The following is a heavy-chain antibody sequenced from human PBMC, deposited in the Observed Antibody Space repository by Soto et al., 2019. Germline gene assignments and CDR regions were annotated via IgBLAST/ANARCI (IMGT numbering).Heavy chain of an antibody. V-gene: IGHV4-34*01. CDR3: ARGLDTAMPRDYYYGMDV. CDR1: GGSFSGYY. CDR2: INHSGST. J-gene: IGHJ6*02. Sequence: PSETLSLTCAVYGGSFSGYYCSWIRQPPGKGLEWIGEINHSGSTNYNPSLKSRVTISVDTSKNQFSLKLSSVTAADTAVYYCARGLDTAMPRDYYYGMDVWGQGTTVTVSS. D-gene: IGHD5-18*01.